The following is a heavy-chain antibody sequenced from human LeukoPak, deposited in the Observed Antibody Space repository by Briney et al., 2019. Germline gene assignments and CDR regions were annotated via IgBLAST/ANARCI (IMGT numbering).Heavy chain of an antibody. CDR1: GFTFSGSA. CDR2: IRSKANSYAT. D-gene: IGHD3-22*01. V-gene: IGHV3-73*01. J-gene: IGHJ4*02. Sequence: PGGSPKLSCAASGFTFSGSAMHWVRQASGKGLEWVGRIRSKANSYATAYAASVKGRFTISRDDSKNTAYLQMNSLKTEDTAVYYCTRHGNSSGYYVDYWGQGTLVTVTS. CDR3: TRHGNSSGYYVDY.